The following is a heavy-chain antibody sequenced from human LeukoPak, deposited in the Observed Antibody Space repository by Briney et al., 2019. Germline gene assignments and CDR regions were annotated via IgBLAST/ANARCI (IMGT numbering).Heavy chain of an antibody. Sequence: ETLSLTCTVSGGSISSYYWSWIRQPPGKGLEWVSGISGSGGSTYDADSVKGRFTISRDNSKNTLYLQMNSLRADDTAVYYCAKRVVRGESYSYYYMDVWGKGTTVTVSS. CDR2: ISGSGGST. CDR1: GGSISSYY. D-gene: IGHD3-10*01. CDR3: AKRVVRGESYSYYYMDV. J-gene: IGHJ6*03. V-gene: IGHV3-23*01.